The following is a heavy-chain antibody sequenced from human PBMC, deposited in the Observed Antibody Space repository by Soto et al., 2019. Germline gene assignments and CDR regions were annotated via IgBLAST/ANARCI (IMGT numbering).Heavy chain of an antibody. J-gene: IGHJ4*02. CDR2: IFSSGST. CDR3: AREGSYSAYNFAHGIQLWSFDF. Sequence: QVRLQESGPGLLKPSETLSLTCTVSGGSINTFYWSWVRQPAGKGLEWIGRIFSSGSTSFNPSLASRVAMSVDTSKNHVSLNWSAVTAADIAVYYCAREGSYSAYNFAHGIQLWSFDFWGQGALVTVSS. V-gene: IGHV4-4*07. D-gene: IGHD5-18*01. CDR1: GGSINTFY.